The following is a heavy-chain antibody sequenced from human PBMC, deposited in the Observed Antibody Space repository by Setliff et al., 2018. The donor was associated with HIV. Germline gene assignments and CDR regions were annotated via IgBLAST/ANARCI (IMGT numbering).Heavy chain of an antibody. CDR2: ISAGGGST. V-gene: IGHV3-23*01. CDR3: AKNTPSIINYPYYYYMDV. CDR1: GFTFSTNA. J-gene: IGHJ6*03. Sequence: GGSLRLSCAASGFTFSTNAMNWVRQAPGKGLEWVSGISAGGGSTYYADSVKGRFTISRDNSKNTLYMQMNSLRPEDTAFYYCAKNTPSIINYPYYYYMDVWGKGTTVTVSS. D-gene: IGHD1-7*01.